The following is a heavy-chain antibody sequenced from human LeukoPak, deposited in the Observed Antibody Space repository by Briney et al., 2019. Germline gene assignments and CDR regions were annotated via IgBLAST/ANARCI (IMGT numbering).Heavy chain of an antibody. CDR3: ARRLLSWRILTGPVNYGMDV. J-gene: IGHJ6*02. Sequence: GSLRLSCAASGFTFSNSAMNWVRQPPGKGLEWIGEINHSGSTNYNPSLKSRVTISVDTSKNQFSLKLSSVTAADTAVYYCARRLLSWRILTGPVNYGMDVWGQGTTVTVSS. D-gene: IGHD3-9*01. V-gene: IGHV4-34*01. CDR1: GFTFSNSA. CDR2: INHSGST.